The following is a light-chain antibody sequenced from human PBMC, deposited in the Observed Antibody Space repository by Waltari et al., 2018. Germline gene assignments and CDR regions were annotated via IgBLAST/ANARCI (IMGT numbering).Light chain of an antibody. V-gene: IGLV2-23*02. CDR3: CSYAGSSTV. Sequence: QSALTQPASVSGSPGQSIPIPCTGTTRDAGGYILLSCSPQHPGTAPKPLLYQVSTRPSGVSIPFSGSKSGNTASLTISGLQAEDEADYYCCSYAGSSTVFGGGTQLTVL. J-gene: IGLJ7*01. CDR1: TRDAGGYIL. CDR2: QVS.